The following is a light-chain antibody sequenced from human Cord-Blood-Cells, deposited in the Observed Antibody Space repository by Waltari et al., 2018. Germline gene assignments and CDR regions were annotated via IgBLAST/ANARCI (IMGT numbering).Light chain of an antibody. J-gene: IGKJ4*01. V-gene: IGKV1-5*03. CDR3: QQYNSYSLT. CDR2: EAS. Sequence: DIQMTQSPSTLSASVGDRVTITCRASQSISSWLASYQQKPGNAPTLLIYEASSVESVLASSSGGSGSGTVFTLTISSLQPDDFATYYRQQYNSYSLTFGGGTKVEIK. CDR1: QSISSW.